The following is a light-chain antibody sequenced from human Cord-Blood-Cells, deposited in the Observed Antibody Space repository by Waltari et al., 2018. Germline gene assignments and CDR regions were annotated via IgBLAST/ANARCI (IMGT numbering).Light chain of an antibody. V-gene: IGLV2-14*01. J-gene: IGLJ2*01. CDR3: SSYTSSSTV. CDR2: DVS. Sequence: QSALTQPASVSGSPGQSITISCTGTSSDVGGYNYVSWYQQHPGKAPKLMIYDVSNRPSGVSNRFAGSKSGNTPSLTISGLQAEDEADYYCSSYTSSSTVFGGGTKLTVL. CDR1: SSDVGGYNY.